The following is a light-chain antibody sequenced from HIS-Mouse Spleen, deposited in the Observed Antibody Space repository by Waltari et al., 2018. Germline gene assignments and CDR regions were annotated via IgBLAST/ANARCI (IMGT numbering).Light chain of an antibody. J-gene: IGLJ3*02. CDR2: EDS. V-gene: IGLV3-10*01. Sequence: SYELTQPPSVSVSPGQTARLTCSGDALPNKYAYWSQQKSGQAPVLVIYEDSKRPSGIPERFSGSSSGTMATLTISGAQVEDEADYYCYSTDSSGNHWVFGGGTKLTVL. CDR3: YSTDSSGNHWV. CDR1: ALPNKY.